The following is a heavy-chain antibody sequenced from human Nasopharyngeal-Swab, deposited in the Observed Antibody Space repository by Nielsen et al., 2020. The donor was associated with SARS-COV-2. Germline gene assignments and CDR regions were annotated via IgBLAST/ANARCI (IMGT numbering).Heavy chain of an antibody. CDR3: ARGRTVYCSGGSCYAGFDY. D-gene: IGHD2-15*01. Sequence: WVRQAPGQGIEWMGGIIPIFGTANYAQKFQGRFTITADESTSTAYMELSSLRSEDTAVYYCARGRTVYCSGGSCYAGFDYWGQGTLVTVSS. V-gene: IGHV1-69*01. J-gene: IGHJ4*02. CDR2: IIPIFGTA.